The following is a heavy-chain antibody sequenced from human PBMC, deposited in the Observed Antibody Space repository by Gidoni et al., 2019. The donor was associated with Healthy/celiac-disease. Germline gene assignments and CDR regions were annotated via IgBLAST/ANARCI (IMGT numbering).Heavy chain of an antibody. CDR1: GGTFSSYA. Sequence: QVQLVQSGAEVKKPGSSVQVSCKASGGTFSSYAISWVRQAPGQGLEWMGGIIPIFGTANYAQKFQGRVKITADKSTSTAYMELSSLGSEETAVYYCARDPPIAAAGSYYYYYYMDVWGKGTTVTVSS. D-gene: IGHD6-13*01. CDR3: ARDPPIAAAGSYYYYYYMDV. V-gene: IGHV1-69*06. J-gene: IGHJ6*03. CDR2: IIPIFGTA.